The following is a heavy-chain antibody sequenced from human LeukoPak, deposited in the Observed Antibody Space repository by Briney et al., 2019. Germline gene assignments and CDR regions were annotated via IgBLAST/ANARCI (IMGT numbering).Heavy chain of an antibody. D-gene: IGHD1-14*01. CDR1: GYIFTSYK. CDR2: MKPNSGNT. V-gene: IGHV1-8*01. Sequence: ASVKVSCKASGYIFTSYKINWVRQATGQGLEWMGWMKPNSGNTGYAQTFPRRVTMTRRTYISKAYMELSRLRSEDTAVYYCARGEPYMDVWGKGTTVTVSS. CDR3: ARGEPYMDV. J-gene: IGHJ6*03.